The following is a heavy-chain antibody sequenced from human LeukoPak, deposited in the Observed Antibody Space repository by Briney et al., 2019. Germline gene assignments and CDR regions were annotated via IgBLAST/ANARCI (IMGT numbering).Heavy chain of an antibody. CDR1: GYTFTSYY. J-gene: IGHJ3*02. CDR2: INPSGGST. D-gene: IGHD5-12*01. V-gene: IGHV1-46*01. Sequence: ASVKVSCKAFGYTFTSYYMHWVRQAPGQGLEWMGIINPSGGSTSYAQKFQGRVTVTTDTSTSTVYMELSSLRSEDTAVYYCASNSGYDRVLWIWGQGTMVTVSS. CDR3: ASNSGYDRVLWI.